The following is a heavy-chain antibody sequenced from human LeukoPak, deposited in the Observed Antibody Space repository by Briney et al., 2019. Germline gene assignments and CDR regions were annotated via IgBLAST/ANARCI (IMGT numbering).Heavy chain of an antibody. V-gene: IGHV4-39*01. J-gene: IGHJ3*02. D-gene: IGHD3-10*01. Sequence: SETLSLTCTVSGGSVSSSGYYWDWIRQPPGKGLEWIGSIYYSGSTYYHPSLKSRVTISVDTSKNQFSLRLSSVTAADTAVYYYARHFDGYYGSGNYPNAFDIWGQGTMVTVSS. CDR3: ARHFDGYYGSGNYPNAFDI. CDR1: GGSVSSSGYY. CDR2: IYYSGST.